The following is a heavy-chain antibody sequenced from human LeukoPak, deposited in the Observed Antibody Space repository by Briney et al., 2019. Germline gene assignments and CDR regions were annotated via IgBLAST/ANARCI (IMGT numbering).Heavy chain of an antibody. CDR3: ARAVVLAQPQFDY. Sequence: GGSLRLSCAASGFTFSSYWMSWVHQAPGKGLEWVANIKQDGSEKYYVDSVKGRFTISRDNSKNTLYLQMNSLRAEDTAVYYCARAVVLAQPQFDYWGQGTLVTVSS. D-gene: IGHD2-15*01. J-gene: IGHJ4*02. CDR2: IKQDGSEK. CDR1: GFTFSSYW. V-gene: IGHV3-7*04.